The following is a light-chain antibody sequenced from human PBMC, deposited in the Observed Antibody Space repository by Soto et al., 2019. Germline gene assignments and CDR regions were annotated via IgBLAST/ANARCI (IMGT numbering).Light chain of an antibody. Sequence: EIVLTQFPGTLSLSPGERATLSCRASQSVSSSYLAWYQQKPGQGPRLLIYGASSRATGIQDRFSGSGSGTDFTLSISVLEPEDLAVYYCQPYGTSPGTWTFGQGTKVEIK. CDR3: QPYGTSPGTWT. CDR2: GAS. J-gene: IGKJ1*01. CDR1: QSVSSSY. V-gene: IGKV3-20*01.